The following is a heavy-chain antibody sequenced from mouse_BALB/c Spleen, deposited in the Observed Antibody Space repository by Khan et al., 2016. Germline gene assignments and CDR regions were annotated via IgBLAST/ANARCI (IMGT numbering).Heavy chain of an antibody. J-gene: IGHJ4*01. V-gene: IGHV4-1*02. CDR2: INPHSSTI. CDR3: ARRGYYFSMDY. Sequence: EVKLLESGGGLVQPGGSLKLSCAASGFDFSRYWMSWVRQAPGKGLEWIGEINPHSSTINYTPSLKDKFIISRANAKNTLYLQMSKVRSEDTALYYCARRGYYFSMDYWGQGTSVTVSS. CDR1: GFDFSRYW. D-gene: IGHD1-1*01.